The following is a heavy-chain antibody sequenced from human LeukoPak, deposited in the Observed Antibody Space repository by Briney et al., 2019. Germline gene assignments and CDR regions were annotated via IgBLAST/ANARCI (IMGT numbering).Heavy chain of an antibody. J-gene: IGHJ5*02. D-gene: IGHD2-15*01. CDR1: GGSISSYY. CDR2: IYYSGTT. CDR3: ARGRGGGGSSNNWFDP. Sequence: SETLSLTCTVSGGSISSYYWSWIRQPPGKGLEWIGYIYYSGTTNYDPSLKSRVTISVDTSKNQFSLNLISVTAADTAVYFCARGRGGGGSSNNWFDPWGQGTLVTVSS. V-gene: IGHV4-59*12.